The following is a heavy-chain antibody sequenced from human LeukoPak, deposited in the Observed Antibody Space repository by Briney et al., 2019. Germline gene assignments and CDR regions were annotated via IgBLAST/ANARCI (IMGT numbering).Heavy chain of an antibody. CDR2: IKQDGREK. V-gene: IGHV3-7*04. D-gene: IGHD2-15*01. CDR1: GFTLSSYG. CDR3: ARALPGGSGYFDF. J-gene: IGHJ4*02. Sequence: GGSLRLSCAASGFTLSSYGMSWVRQAPGKGLEWVANIKQDGREKYYLDSVKDRFTISRDNAENSVYLQMNSLRAEDSAVYYCARALPGGSGYFDFWGRGTRVTVSS.